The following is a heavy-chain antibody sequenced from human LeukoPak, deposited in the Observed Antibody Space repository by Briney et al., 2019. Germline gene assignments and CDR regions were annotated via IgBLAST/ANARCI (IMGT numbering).Heavy chain of an antibody. CDR3: AKPMTLSRYAYFDY. Sequence: PGGSLRLSCAASGFTFSSYGTHWVRQAPGKGLEWVAVISYDGSNKYYADSVKGRFTISRDNSKNTLYLQMNSLRAEDTAVYYCAKPMTLSRYAYFDYWGQGTLVTVSS. J-gene: IGHJ4*02. CDR2: ISYDGSNK. D-gene: IGHD2-8*01. V-gene: IGHV3-30*18. CDR1: GFTFSSYG.